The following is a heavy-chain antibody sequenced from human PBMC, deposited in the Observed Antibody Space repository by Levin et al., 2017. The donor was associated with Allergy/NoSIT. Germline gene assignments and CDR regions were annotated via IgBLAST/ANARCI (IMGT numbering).Heavy chain of an antibody. CDR1: GDSISSDFS. J-gene: IGHJ6*02. D-gene: IGHD2-2*01. V-gene: IGHV4-38-2*01. CDR3: ARLAGYCISTSCVGFYGMDV. CDR2: IYNRQST. Sequence: ESLKISCVVSGDSISSDFSWGWIRQPPGKGLEWVGTIYNRQSTYYNPSLKSRVTISVDTSKTQFSLNLNSVTAADTAVYYCARLAGYCISTSCVGFYGMDVWGQGTTVTVSS.